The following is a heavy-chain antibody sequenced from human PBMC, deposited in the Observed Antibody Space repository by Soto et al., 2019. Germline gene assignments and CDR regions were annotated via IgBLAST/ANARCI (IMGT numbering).Heavy chain of an antibody. D-gene: IGHD1-26*01. CDR3: ARSLVGATVFDY. J-gene: IGHJ4*02. V-gene: IGHV1-69*02. CDR2: IIPILGIA. CDR1: GGTFSSYT. Sequence: QVQLVQSGAEVKKPGSSVKVSCKASGGTFSSYTISWVRQAPGQGLEWMGRIIPILGIANYAQKFQGRVTITADKSTSTAYMELSSLRSEDTAVYYCARSLVGATVFDYWGRGTLVTVSS.